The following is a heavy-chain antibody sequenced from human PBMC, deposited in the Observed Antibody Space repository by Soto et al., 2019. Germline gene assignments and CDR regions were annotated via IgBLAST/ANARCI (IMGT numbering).Heavy chain of an antibody. CDR1: GYTFTGYY. Sequence: ASVKVSCKASGYTFTGYYMHWVRQAPGQGLEWMGWINPNSGGTNYAQKFQGWVTMTRDTSISTAYMELSRLRSDDTAVYYCARAVLLNNDYIWFDPWGQGTLVTVSS. CDR3: ARAVLLNNDYIWFDP. J-gene: IGHJ5*02. CDR2: INPNSGGT. D-gene: IGHD3-10*01. V-gene: IGHV1-2*04.